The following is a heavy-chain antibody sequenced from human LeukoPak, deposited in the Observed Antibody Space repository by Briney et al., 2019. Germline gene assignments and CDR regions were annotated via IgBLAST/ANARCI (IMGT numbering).Heavy chain of an antibody. CDR3: ARGLTLTTFDY. Sequence: GGSLRLSCAASGFTFSSYTMTWVRQAPGKGLEWVSTISSGGGSTYYADSVKGRFTISRDNSKNTLYLQMDSLRAEDTAVYYCARGLTLTTFDYWGQGTLVTVSS. J-gene: IGHJ4*02. V-gene: IGHV3-23*01. D-gene: IGHD4-11*01. CDR1: GFTFSSYT. CDR2: ISSGGGST.